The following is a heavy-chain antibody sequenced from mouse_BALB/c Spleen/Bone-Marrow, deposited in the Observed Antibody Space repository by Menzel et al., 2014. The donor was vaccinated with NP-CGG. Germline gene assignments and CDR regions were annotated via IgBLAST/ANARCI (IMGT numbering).Heavy chain of an antibody. V-gene: IGHV1-54*01. J-gene: IGHJ4*01. CDR3: ARELVRGMDY. Sequence: QVHVKQSGADLVRPGTSLKVSCTASGYAFTNYWIDWIKQRPGQGLEWIGVINPGSGGINNNEKFKGKATLTAYNSTSTDYMQLSRLTSDDSAVYFCARELVRGMDYWGQGTSVTVSS. CDR1: GYAFTNYW. D-gene: IGHD1-1*01. CDR2: INPGSGGI.